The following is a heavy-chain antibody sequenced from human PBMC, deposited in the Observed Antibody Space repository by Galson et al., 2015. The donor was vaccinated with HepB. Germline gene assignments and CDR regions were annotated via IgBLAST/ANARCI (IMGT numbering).Heavy chain of an antibody. CDR2: KWYDGSNK. CDR3: ATRSGASGWYSYFQH. D-gene: IGHD6-19*01. Sequence: SLRLSCAASGFTFSAYSMNWVRQAPGKGLEWVAVKWYDGSNKYYADSVKGRFTISRDNFKKMVYLQMNSLRVEDTAVYYCATRSGASGWYSYFQHWGQGTLVTVSS. J-gene: IGHJ1*01. CDR1: GFTFSAYS. V-gene: IGHV3-33*08.